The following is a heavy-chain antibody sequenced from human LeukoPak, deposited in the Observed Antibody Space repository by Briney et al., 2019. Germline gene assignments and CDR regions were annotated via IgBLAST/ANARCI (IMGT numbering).Heavy chain of an antibody. CDR1: GFTFSSYA. CDR3: VTRTTTNPLYYFDY. D-gene: IGHD2/OR15-2a*01. J-gene: IGHJ4*02. V-gene: IGHV3-23*01. CDR2: ISSSGGST. Sequence: GGSLRLSCAASGFTFSSYAMSWVRQAPGKGLEWVSVISSSGGSTYYADSVKGRLTISRDNSKNTLYLQMNSLRAEDTAVYYCVTRTTTNPLYYFDYWGQGTLVTVSS.